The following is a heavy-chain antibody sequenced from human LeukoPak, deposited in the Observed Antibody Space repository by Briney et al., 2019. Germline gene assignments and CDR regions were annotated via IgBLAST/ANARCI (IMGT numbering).Heavy chain of an antibody. CDR3: AGYYYDSSRGFDL. V-gene: IGHV3-20*04. CDR1: GFKLDDYA. CDR2: INWNGAWT. J-gene: IGHJ5*02. Sequence: GGPLGFSWQASGFKLDDYAMSWVGQVPGKGWKWVCDINWNGAWTGYADSVKGRFTISRDNAKNSLYLQMNSLRAEDMALYYCAGYYYDSSRGFDLWGQGTLVTVSA. D-gene: IGHD3-22*01.